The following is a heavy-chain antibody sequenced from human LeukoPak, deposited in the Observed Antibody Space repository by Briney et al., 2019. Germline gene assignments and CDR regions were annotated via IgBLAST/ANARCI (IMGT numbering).Heavy chain of an antibody. D-gene: IGHD2-15*01. J-gene: IGHJ4*02. V-gene: IGHV4-4*09. CDR2: IRCSGCS. CDR1: GGSFSFYY. CDR3: ARSDYCSGGTCYRGLVDY. Sequence: PSETLSLTCTVSGGSFSFYYWGWIRQPPGKGLEWIGDIRCSGCSNYNPPLESPVTILVDPSKNLSSLRLRSVTAADTAVYYYARSDYCSGGTCYRGLVDYWGQGTLVTVSS.